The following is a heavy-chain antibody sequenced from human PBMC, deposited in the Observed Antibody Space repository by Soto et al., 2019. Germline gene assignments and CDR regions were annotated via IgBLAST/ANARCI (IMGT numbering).Heavy chain of an antibody. V-gene: IGHV5-51*01. CDR3: ARRPWLSGYYDY. CDR1: GDSFFSHW. J-gene: IGHJ4*02. Sequence: PXESLTISCKGSGDSFFSHWIGLVRQMPGKGLEWVGIIYPADSETRYSPSFQGQVTISVDKSINTAYLQWSSLKASDTAMYYCARRPWLSGYYDYWGQGTLVTVSS. D-gene: IGHD3-22*01. CDR2: IYPADSET.